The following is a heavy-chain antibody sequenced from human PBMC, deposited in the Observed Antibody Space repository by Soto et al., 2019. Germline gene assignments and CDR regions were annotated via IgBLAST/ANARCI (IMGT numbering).Heavy chain of an antibody. CDR3: AHRVLRTVFGLVTTTAIYFNF. CDR2: IYWDDDK. Sequence: QITLNESGPTVVRPTETLTLTCRFSGFSLTTSGVGVGWIRQSPGKAPEWLALIYWDDDKRYSASLKSRLTITKDTSKNQAGLTVSDLDPTDTATYYCAHRVLRTVFGLVTTTAIYFNFWGQGTPVAVSS. J-gene: IGHJ4*02. V-gene: IGHV2-5*02. CDR1: GFSLTTSGVG. D-gene: IGHD3-3*01.